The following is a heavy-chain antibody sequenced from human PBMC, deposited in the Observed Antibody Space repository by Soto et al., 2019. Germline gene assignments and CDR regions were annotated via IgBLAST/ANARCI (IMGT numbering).Heavy chain of an antibody. CDR1: GGSISSYY. V-gene: IGHV4-59*01. D-gene: IGHD6-19*01. J-gene: IGHJ4*02. CDR3: ARALGLYSSGWFRPFDY. Sequence: QVQLQESGPGLVKPSETLSLTCTVYGGSISSYYWSWIRQPPGKGLEWIGYIYYSGSTNYNPSLKSRVTISVDTSKNQFSLKLSSVTAADTAVYYCARALGLYSSGWFRPFDYWGQGTLVTVSS. CDR2: IYYSGST.